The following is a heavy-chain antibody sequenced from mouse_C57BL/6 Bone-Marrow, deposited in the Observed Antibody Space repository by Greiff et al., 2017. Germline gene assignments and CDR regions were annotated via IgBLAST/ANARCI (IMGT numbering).Heavy chain of an antibody. J-gene: IGHJ4*01. Sequence: QVQLKQPGAELVKPGASVKMSCKASGYTFTSYWITWVKQRPGQGLEWIGDIYPGSGSTNYNEKFKSKATLTVDTSSSTAYMQLSSLTSEDSAVYYCARNVIAQSTFFYFAMDYWGQGTSVTVSS. CDR3: ARNVIAQSTFFYFAMDY. D-gene: IGHD3-2*02. V-gene: IGHV1-55*01. CDR1: GYTFTSYW. CDR2: IYPGSGST.